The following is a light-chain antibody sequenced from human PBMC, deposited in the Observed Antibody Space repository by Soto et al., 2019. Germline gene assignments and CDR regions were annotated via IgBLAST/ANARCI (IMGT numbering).Light chain of an antibody. V-gene: IGKV1-12*01. Sequence: DIQMTQSPSSVAASVGDRVTISCRASQGISSWLARYQQKPGKAPKLLIYAASSLQSGVPSRFSGSGSGTDFTLTISSLQPEDFATYYCQQATSFPPPLTFGGGTKVEIK. J-gene: IGKJ4*01. CDR2: AAS. CDR1: QGISSW. CDR3: QQATSFPPPLT.